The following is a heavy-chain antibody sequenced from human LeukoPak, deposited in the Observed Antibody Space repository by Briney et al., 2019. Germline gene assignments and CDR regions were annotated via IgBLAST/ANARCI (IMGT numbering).Heavy chain of an antibody. CDR3: ARHLGHYGSGSRDPFDF. J-gene: IGHJ3*01. D-gene: IGHD3-10*01. V-gene: IGHV5-51*01. Sequence: KRGESLKISCKGSGYIFTNYWIGWVRQMPGKGLEWMGIIYPGDSNTRYSPSFQGQVTISVDKSITTAYLQWRSLKASDTAMYYCARHLGHYGSGSRDPFDFWGQGTMVTVFS. CDR2: IYPGDSNT. CDR1: GYIFTNYW.